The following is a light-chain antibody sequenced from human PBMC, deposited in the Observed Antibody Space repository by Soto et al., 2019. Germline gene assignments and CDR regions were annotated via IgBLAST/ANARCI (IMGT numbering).Light chain of an antibody. CDR3: TSYAGGNNV. CDR1: SSDVGGYNY. V-gene: IGLV2-8*01. Sequence: QSALTQPPSASGSPGQSVTISCTGTSSDVGGYNYDSWYQQHPGKVPKLMVYEVNKRPSGVPDRFSGSKSGNTASLTISGLRAEDEADYYCTSYAGGNNVFGTGTKLTVL. CDR2: EVN. J-gene: IGLJ1*01.